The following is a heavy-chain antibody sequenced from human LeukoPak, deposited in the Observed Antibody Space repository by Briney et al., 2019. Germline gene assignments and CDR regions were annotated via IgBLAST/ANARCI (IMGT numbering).Heavy chain of an antibody. J-gene: IGHJ4*02. CDR2: INAYNGDT. CDR3: ARGSTSDWPLEY. CDR1: GYTFINYA. Sequence: ASVTVSFTASGYTFINYAIHWVRQAPGQRLEWMGWINAYNGDTDYSQKFQGRVTITRDTFASIVYMEVSTLRSEGTAVYYCARGSTSDWPLEYWGRGILVSVSS. D-gene: IGHD2-21*02. V-gene: IGHV1-3*01.